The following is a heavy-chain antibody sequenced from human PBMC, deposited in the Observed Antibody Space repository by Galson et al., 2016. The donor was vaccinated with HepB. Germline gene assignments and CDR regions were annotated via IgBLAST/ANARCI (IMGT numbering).Heavy chain of an antibody. CDR2: ISDGGNT. Sequence: SLRLSCAASGFTFSNYFMTWVRQAPGKGPEYVSSISDGGNTYYAGSVKGRFTISRDNSKNTLYLQMDSLRAEDTAVYYCAKEESVRIAATGIMWRWFDPWGQGTLVTVSS. CDR1: GFTFSNYF. D-gene: IGHD6-13*01. CDR3: AKEESVRIAATGIMWRWFDP. V-gene: IGHV3-23*01. J-gene: IGHJ5*02.